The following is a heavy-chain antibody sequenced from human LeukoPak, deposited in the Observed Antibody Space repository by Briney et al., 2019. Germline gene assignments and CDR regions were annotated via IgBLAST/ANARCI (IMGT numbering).Heavy chain of an antibody. CDR2: ISYDGSNK. Sequence: GGSLRLSCAASGFTFGTYSMNWVRQAPGKGLEWVAVISYDGSNKYYADSVKGRFTISRDNSKNTLYLQMNSLRAEDTAVYYCARDLHYYDSSGYYRSGGMDVWGQGTTVTVSS. CDR1: GFTFGTYS. J-gene: IGHJ6*02. D-gene: IGHD3-22*01. V-gene: IGHV3-30*03. CDR3: ARDLHYYDSSGYYRSGGMDV.